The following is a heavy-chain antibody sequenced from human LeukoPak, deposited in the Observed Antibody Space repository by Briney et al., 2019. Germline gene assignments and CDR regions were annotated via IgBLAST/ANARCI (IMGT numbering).Heavy chain of an antibody. CDR1: RFTFNSYA. CDR2: IGGSNGIT. D-gene: IGHD5-12*01. Sequence: GGSLRLSCAASRFTFNSYAMSWVRQAPGKGLEWVSVIGGSNGITFYVGSVKGRFTISRDNSKDTLYLQMNSLRAEDTAVYYCARNEDSGWGYFDYWGQGTLVTVSS. V-gene: IGHV3-23*01. J-gene: IGHJ4*02. CDR3: ARNEDSGWGYFDY.